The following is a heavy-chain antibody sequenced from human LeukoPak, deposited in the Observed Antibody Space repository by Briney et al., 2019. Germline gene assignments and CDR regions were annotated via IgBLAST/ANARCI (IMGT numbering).Heavy chain of an antibody. Sequence: ASGTLSLTCAVYGGSFSGYYWSWIRQPPGKGLEWIGYIYYSGSTYYNPSLKSRVTISVDTSKNQFSLKLSSVTAADTAVYYCARLSLRYFDCWGQGTLVTVSS. CDR2: IYYSGST. CDR3: ARLSLRYFDC. J-gene: IGHJ4*02. D-gene: IGHD3-9*01. V-gene: IGHV4-30-4*08. CDR1: GGSFSGYY.